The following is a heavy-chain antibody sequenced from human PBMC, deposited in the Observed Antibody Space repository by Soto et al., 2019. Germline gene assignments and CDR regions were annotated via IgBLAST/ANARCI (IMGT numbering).Heavy chain of an antibody. CDR2: IIPILGIA. D-gene: IGHD3-3*01. V-gene: IGHV1-69*02. Sequence: SVKVSCKASGYTFTSYTISWVRQAPGQGLEWMGRIIPILGIANYAQKFQGRVTITADKSTSTAYMELSSLRSEDTAVYYCARPLGVTIFGVASDAFDIWGQGTMVTVSS. CDR1: GYTFTSYT. CDR3: ARPLGVTIFGVASDAFDI. J-gene: IGHJ3*02.